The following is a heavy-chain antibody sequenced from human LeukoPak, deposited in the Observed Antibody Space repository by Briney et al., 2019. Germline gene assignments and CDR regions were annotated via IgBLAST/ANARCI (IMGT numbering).Heavy chain of an antibody. CDR3: ARDYDLGYCSGGRCYSSWGY. CDR1: GFTFTNYE. Sequence: GGSLRLSCAASGFTFTNYEMTWVRQAPGKGLEWVSYISSSGSTIYYADSVKGRFTISRDNAKKSLYLQMNSLRAEDTAVYYCARDYDLGYCSGGRCYSSWGYWGQGTLVTVSS. V-gene: IGHV3-48*03. J-gene: IGHJ4*02. CDR2: ISSSGSTI. D-gene: IGHD2-15*01.